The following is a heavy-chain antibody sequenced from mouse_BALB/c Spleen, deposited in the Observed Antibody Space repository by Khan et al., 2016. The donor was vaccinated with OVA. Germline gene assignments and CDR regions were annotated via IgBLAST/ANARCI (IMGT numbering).Heavy chain of an antibody. CDR3: ARGDGYDVYFDY. CDR1: GYTFTYYV. V-gene: IGHV1-77*01. D-gene: IGHD2-2*01. J-gene: IGHJ2*01. CDR2: IYPGSDNA. Sequence: QVQLKQSGPELVKPGASVKMSCKASGYTFTYYVITWVKQRTGQGLEWIGEIYPGSDNAYYNERFKGKATLTADKSSNTTHMQLSSLTSEDSAVYFCARGDGYDVYFDYWGQGTTLTVSS.